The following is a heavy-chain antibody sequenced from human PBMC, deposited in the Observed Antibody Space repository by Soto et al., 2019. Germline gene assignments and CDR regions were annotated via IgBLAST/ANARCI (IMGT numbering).Heavy chain of an antibody. CDR3: ARDWRSSSGLDS. CDR2: ISPSGDAT. Sequence: QVQLVQSGAEVKKPGASVKVSCKASGSSITGHFMPWLRQAPGQGREWMGVISPSGDATSYAKRFQGRVTMTRDTSTSTVYLDLSSLRFEDKAVDYCARDWRSSSGLDSWGQGTLVTVSS. V-gene: IGHV1-46*01. D-gene: IGHD6-19*01. CDR1: GSSITGHF. J-gene: IGHJ4*02.